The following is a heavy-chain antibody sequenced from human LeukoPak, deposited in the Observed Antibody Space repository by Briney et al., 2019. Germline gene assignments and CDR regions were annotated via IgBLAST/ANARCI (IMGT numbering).Heavy chain of an antibody. Sequence: GASVKVSCKASGYTFTSYGISWVRQAPGQGLEWMGWINPNSGGTNYAQKFQGRVTMTRDTSISTAYMELSRLRSDDTAVYYCARAKSEWELPRDYWGQGTLVTVSS. D-gene: IGHD1-26*01. V-gene: IGHV1-2*02. CDR2: INPNSGGT. CDR1: GYTFTSYG. CDR3: ARAKSEWELPRDY. J-gene: IGHJ4*02.